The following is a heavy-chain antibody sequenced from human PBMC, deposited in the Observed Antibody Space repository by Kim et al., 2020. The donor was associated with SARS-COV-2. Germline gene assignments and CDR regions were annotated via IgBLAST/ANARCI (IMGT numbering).Heavy chain of an antibody. J-gene: IGHJ4*02. D-gene: IGHD3-10*01. CDR3: ARDRIYGSGTDFDY. V-gene: IGHV1-69*01. Sequence: AQKFHGRVTITADESTSTAYMGLSSLRSEDTAVYYCARDRIYGSGTDFDYWGQGTLVTVSS.